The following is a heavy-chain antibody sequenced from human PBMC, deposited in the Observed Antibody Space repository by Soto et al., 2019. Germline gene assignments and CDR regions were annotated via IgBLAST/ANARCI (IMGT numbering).Heavy chain of an antibody. V-gene: IGHV3-33*06. Sequence: QVQLVESGGGVVQPGTSLRLSCAASGFTFSHYGIHWVRQAPGKGLEWVAVTWSGGRREDYADSVRGQFTGSRDNSKTTVYLQMSSLRVEDTAVYYCAKDDDASIHYSLLDFGGQGTLVTVAS. CDR3: AKDDDASIHYSLLDF. CDR2: TWSGGRRE. D-gene: IGHD2-8*01. CDR1: GFTFSHYG. J-gene: IGHJ4*02.